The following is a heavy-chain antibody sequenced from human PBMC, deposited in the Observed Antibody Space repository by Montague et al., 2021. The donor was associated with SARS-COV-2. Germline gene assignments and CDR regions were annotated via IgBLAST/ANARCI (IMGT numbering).Heavy chain of an antibody. J-gene: IGHJ5*02. CDR1: GGSISSYY. D-gene: IGHD2-15*01. V-gene: IGHV4-59*01. CDR2: IYHSGST. Sequence: SETLSLTCTVSGGSISSYYWSWIRQPPGKGLEWIGYIYHSGSTNYNPSLKSRVTISVDTSKNQFSLKLSSVTAADTAVYYCARRSLGYCSGGSCYSAFEPWGQETLVTVSS. CDR3: ARRSLGYCSGGSCYSAFEP.